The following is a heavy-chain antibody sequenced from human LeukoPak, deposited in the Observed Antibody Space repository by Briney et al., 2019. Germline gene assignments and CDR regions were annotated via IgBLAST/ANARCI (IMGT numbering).Heavy chain of an antibody. CDR1: GFTFSSYA. Sequence: PGRSLRLSCAASGFTFSSYAMHWVRQAPGKGLEWVAVISYDGSNKYYADSVKGRFTISRDNSKNTLYLQMNSLRAEDTAVYYCAKDSCGGDCYDPTFDYWGQGTLVTVSS. D-gene: IGHD2-21*02. J-gene: IGHJ4*02. V-gene: IGHV3-30-3*01. CDR2: ISYDGSNK. CDR3: AKDSCGGDCYDPTFDY.